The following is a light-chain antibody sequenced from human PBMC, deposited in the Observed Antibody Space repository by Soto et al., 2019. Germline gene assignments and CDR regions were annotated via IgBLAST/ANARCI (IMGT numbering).Light chain of an antibody. V-gene: IGKV1-39*01. J-gene: IGKJ1*01. CDR1: QSISSY. CDR2: AAS. CDR3: QQSYSTTTWT. Sequence: DIQMTQSPSSLSASVGDRVTITCRASQSISSYLNWYQQKPGKAPKLLIYAASSLQSGVPSRFSGSGSGTYFTLTISSLQPEDFATYYCQQSYSTTTWTFGQGTKVDI.